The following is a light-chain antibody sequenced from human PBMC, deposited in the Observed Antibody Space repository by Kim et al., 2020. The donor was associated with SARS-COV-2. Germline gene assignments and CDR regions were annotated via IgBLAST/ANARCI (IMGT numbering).Light chain of an antibody. J-gene: IGLJ1*01. CDR2: GKN. CDR3: NSRDSSGNHHYV. V-gene: IGLV3-19*01. CDR1: SLRSYY. Sequence: SSELTQDPAVSVALGQTVRITCQADSLRSYYASWYQQKPGQAPVLVIYGKNNRPSGIPDRFSGSSSGNTASLTITGAQAEDEADYYCNSRDSSGNHHYVFGTGTQLTVL.